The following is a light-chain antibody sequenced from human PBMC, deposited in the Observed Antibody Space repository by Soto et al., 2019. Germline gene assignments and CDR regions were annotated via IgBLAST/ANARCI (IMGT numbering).Light chain of an antibody. CDR1: SSNIGSNY. CDR2: RNN. CDR3: AAWDDSLSGLNWV. J-gene: IGLJ3*02. V-gene: IGLV1-47*01. Sequence: QSVLTQPPSASGTPGQRVTIFCSGSSSNIGSNYVYWYQQLPGTAPKLLIYRNNQRPSGVPDRFSGSKSGTSASLAISGLRSEDEADYYCAAWDDSLSGLNWVFGGGTKVTVL.